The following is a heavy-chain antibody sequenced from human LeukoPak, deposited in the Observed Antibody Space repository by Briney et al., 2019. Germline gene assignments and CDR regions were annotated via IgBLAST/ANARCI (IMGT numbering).Heavy chain of an antibody. V-gene: IGHV3-30*18. CDR1: GFAFSSYG. J-gene: IGHJ4*02. CDR2: ISYDGSNK. CDR3: AKARGSSVYEQFDY. D-gene: IGHD5/OR15-5a*01. Sequence: GGSLRLSCAASGFAFSSYGMHWVRQAPGKGLEWVAVISYDGSNKYYADSVEGRFTISRDNSKNTLYLQMNSLRADDTAVYYCAKARGSSVYEQFDYWGQGTQVTVSP.